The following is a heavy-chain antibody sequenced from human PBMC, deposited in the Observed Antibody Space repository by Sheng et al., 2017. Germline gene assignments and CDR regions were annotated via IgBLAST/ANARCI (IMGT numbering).Heavy chain of an antibody. CDR3: ARDLAQLVFGWFDYYYYYMDV. V-gene: IGHV1-18*01. D-gene: IGHD6-13*01. CDR2: ISAYNGNT. Sequence: QVQLVQSGAEVKKPGASVKVSCKASGYTFTSYGISWVRQAPGQGLEWMGWISAYNGNTNYAQKLQGRVTMTTDTSTSTAYMELRSLRSDDTAVYYCARDLAQLVFGWFDYYYYYMDVWGQGTTVTVSS. CDR1: GYTFTSYG. J-gene: IGHJ6*03.